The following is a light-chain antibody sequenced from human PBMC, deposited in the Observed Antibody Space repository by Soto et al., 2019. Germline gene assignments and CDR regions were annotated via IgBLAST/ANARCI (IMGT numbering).Light chain of an antibody. CDR2: GAS. CDR1: QSVSSN. V-gene: IGKV3-15*01. CDR3: QQYNNWPLT. J-gene: IGKJ3*01. Sequence: EIVMTQSPATLSVSPGERATLSCRASQSVSSNLAWYQQKPGQAPRLLIYGASTRATGIPVRFSGSGSGTEFTLTISSLQSEDFAVYYCQQYNNWPLTFGPGTKVDIK.